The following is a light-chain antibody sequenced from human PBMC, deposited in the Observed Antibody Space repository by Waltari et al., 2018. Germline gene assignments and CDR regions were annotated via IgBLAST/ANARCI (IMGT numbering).Light chain of an antibody. CDR1: QSVGNY. V-gene: IGKV3-11*01. CDR2: DTS. Sequence: EIVLTQSPATLSLSPGERATLSCRASQSVGNYLAWYQQTPGLAPRLLLYDTSNRATGIPARFSGSGSGTDFTLTISSLEPEDFAFYYCQQGRSWPPVTFGQGTRLEIK. J-gene: IGKJ5*01. CDR3: QQGRSWPPVT.